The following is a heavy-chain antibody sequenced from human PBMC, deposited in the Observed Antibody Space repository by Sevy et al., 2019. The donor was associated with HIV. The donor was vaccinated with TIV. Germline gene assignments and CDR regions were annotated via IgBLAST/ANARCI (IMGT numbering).Heavy chain of an antibody. D-gene: IGHD1-20*01. CDR2: IKSNHEGGTA. Sequence: WGSLRLSCAASGFSFTNAWMRWVRQAPGEGLEWVGRIKSNHEGGTADYAAPVRGRFTISRDDSKNTLFLQLSSLKIEDTAVYYCTTDAGMTPWYALQHWGRGTLVTVSS. J-gene: IGHJ1*01. V-gene: IGHV3-15*01. CDR3: TTDAGMTPWYALQH. CDR1: GFSFTNAW.